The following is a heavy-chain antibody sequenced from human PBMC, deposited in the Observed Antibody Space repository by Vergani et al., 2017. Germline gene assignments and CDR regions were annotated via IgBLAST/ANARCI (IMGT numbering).Heavy chain of an antibody. CDR2: IIPIFGTA. CDR3: ARVLVGRFGEAPGYFFDY. D-gene: IGHD3-10*01. Sequence: QVQLVQSGAEVKKPGASVKVSCKASGYTFTSYGISWVRQAPGQGLEWMGGIIPIFGTANYAQKFQGRVTITADESTSTAYMELSSLRSEDTAVYYCARVLVGRFGEAPGYFFDYWGQGTLVTVSS. V-gene: IGHV1-69*13. J-gene: IGHJ4*02. CDR1: GYTFTSYG.